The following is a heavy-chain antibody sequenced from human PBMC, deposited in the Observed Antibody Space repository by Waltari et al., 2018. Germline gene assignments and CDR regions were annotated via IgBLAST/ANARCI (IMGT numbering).Heavy chain of an antibody. CDR1: GYTFTSYG. CDR3: ARASVMQQLVPDAFDI. V-gene: IGHV1-18*01. J-gene: IGHJ3*02. CDR2: SSAYNGNT. D-gene: IGHD6-6*01. Sequence: VQLVQSGAEVKKPGASVKVSCKASGYTFTSYGISWVRQAPAQGLEWMGWSSAYNGNTNCAQKLQGRGTMTTDTSTSTAYVELRILRSDDKAVYYCARASVMQQLVPDAFDIWGQGTMVTVSS.